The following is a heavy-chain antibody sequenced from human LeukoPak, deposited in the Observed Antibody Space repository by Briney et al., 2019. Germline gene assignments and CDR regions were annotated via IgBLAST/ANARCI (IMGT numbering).Heavy chain of an antibody. V-gene: IGHV3-33*01. CDR3: ARGRSGSYSDAFDI. J-gene: IGHJ3*02. CDR2: MWYDGSNQ. CDR1: GFTFSRYG. Sequence: GGSLRLSCAASGFTFSRYGMHWVRQAPGKGLEWVAVMWYDGSNQYYADSVKGRFTISRDNSKNTLYMQMSSLRAEDTAVYYCARGRSGSYSDAFDIWGQGTMVTVSS. D-gene: IGHD1-26*01.